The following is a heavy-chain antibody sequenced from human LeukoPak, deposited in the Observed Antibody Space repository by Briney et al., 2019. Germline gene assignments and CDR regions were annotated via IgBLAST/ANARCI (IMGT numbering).Heavy chain of an antibody. CDR2: ISGSGGST. J-gene: IGHJ3*02. CDR3: AKQYYYDSSGYSGAFDI. D-gene: IGHD3-22*01. CDR1: GFTFSSYA. Sequence: GGSLRLSCAASGFTFSSYAMSWVRQAPGQGLEWVSAISGSGGSTYYADSVKGRFTISRDNSKNTLYLQMNSLRAEDTAVYYCAKQYYYDSSGYSGAFDIWGQGTMVTVSS. V-gene: IGHV3-23*01.